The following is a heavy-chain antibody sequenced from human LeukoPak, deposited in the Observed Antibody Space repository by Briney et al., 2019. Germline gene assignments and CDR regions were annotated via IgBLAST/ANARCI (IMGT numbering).Heavy chain of an antibody. CDR2: ISSNGGSI. CDR3: ARPGDCSSTSCYGSFDY. Sequence: GGSLRLSCAASGFTFSDYAMHWVRQAPGKELEYVSAISSNGGSIHYANSVKGRFTISRDNSKNTLYLQMNSLRAEDTAVYYCARPGDCSSTSCYGSFDYWGQGTLVTVSS. J-gene: IGHJ4*02. CDR1: GFTFSDYA. V-gene: IGHV3-64*01. D-gene: IGHD2-2*01.